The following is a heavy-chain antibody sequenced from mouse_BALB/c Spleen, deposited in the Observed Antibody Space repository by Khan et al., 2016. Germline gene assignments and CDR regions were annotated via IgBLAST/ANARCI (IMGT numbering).Heavy chain of an antibody. V-gene: IGHV1-39*01. CDR3: ARGYGNYVNWYFDV. J-gene: IGHJ1*01. CDR2: IDPYYGGT. CDR1: GYSFTGYN. D-gene: IGHD2-10*02. Sequence: EVELVESGPELEKPGASVKISCKASGYSFTGYNMNWVKQSNGKSLEWIGNIDPYYGGTSYNQKFKGKATLTVDKSSSTAYMQLKSLTSEDSAVYYCARGYGNYVNWYFDVWGAGTTVTVSS.